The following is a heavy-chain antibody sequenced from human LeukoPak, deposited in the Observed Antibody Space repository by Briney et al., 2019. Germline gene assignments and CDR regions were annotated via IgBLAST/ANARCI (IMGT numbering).Heavy chain of an antibody. V-gene: IGHV3-74*01. CDR1: GFTFSNYW. D-gene: IGHD1-26*01. CDR3: VRDWDHFDFDS. CDR2: INPAGNYG. J-gene: IGHJ5*01. Sequence: PGGSLRLSCAASGFTFSNYWIPWVRQAPGKGLVWVSRINPAGNYGNYADSVKGRFTISRDSAKNTVYLQMNSLRAEDTALFYCVRDWDHFDFDSWGQGTLVTVSS.